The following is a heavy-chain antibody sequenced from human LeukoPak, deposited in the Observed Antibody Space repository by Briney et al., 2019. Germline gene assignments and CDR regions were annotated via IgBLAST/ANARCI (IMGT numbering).Heavy chain of an antibody. V-gene: IGHV1-69*04. Sequence: SVKVSCKASGGTFSSYAISWVRQAPGQGLEWMGRIIPILGIANYAQKFQGRVTITADKSTSTAYMELSSLRSEDTAVCYCASKGGYCSGGSCYQYYYYGMDVWGQGTTVTVSS. CDR3: ASKGGYCSGGSCYQYYYYGMDV. D-gene: IGHD2-15*01. J-gene: IGHJ6*02. CDR1: GGTFSSYA. CDR2: IIPILGIA.